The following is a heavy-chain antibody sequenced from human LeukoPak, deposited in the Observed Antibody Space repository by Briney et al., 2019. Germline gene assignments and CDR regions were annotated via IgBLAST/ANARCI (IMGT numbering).Heavy chain of an antibody. CDR1: GFTFSSYA. Sequence: GGSLRLSCAASGFTFSSYAMSWVRQAPGKGLEWVSSISGSGGSTYYADSVKGRFTISRDNSKNTLYLQMNSLRAEDTAVYYCAKDLGGSSSWYYFDYWGQGTLVTVSS. J-gene: IGHJ4*02. V-gene: IGHV3-23*01. D-gene: IGHD6-13*01. CDR3: AKDLGGSSSWYYFDY. CDR2: ISGSGGST.